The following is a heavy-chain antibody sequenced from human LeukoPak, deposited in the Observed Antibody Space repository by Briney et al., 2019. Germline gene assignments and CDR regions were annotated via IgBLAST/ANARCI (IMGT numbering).Heavy chain of an antibody. V-gene: IGHV3-66*01. J-gene: IGHJ5*02. D-gene: IGHD3-16*01. Sequence: GGSLRLSCAASGYSITLNYMTWVRQAPGRGLEWVSIIYVNGNTYYADSVKGRFSISRDSSKNTLYLQMDSLRVDDTAVYYCGRDIEGRSYAPWFDPRGQGTPVTVSS. CDR1: GYSITLNY. CDR3: GRDIEGRSYAPWFDP. CDR2: IYVNGNT.